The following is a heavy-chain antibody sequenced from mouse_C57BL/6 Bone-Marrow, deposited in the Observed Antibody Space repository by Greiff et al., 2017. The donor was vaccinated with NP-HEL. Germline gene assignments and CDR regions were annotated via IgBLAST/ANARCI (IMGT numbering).Heavy chain of an antibody. CDR3: TRPYTWDY. CDR2: IDPETGGT. CDR1: GYTFTDYE. J-gene: IGHJ2*01. V-gene: IGHV1-15*01. Sequence: QVHVKQSGAELVRPGASVTLSCKASGYTFTDYEMHWVKQTPVHGLEWIGAIDPETGGTAYNQKFKGKAILTADKSSSTAYMELRSLTSEDSAVYYCTRPYTWDYWGQGTTLTVSS. D-gene: IGHD5-1-1*01.